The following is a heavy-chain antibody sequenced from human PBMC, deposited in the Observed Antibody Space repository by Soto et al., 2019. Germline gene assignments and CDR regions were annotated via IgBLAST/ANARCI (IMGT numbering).Heavy chain of an antibody. V-gene: IGHV1-69*13. Sequence: SVKVSCEACGGSFSSYAISWVRQAPGQGLEWMGGIIPIFGTANYAQKFQGRVTITADESTSTAYMELSSLRSEDTAVYYCARGTPYYDSSGYYYNWGQGTLVTVSS. CDR2: IIPIFGTA. D-gene: IGHD3-22*01. CDR1: GGSFSSYA. J-gene: IGHJ4*02. CDR3: ARGTPYYDSSGYYYN.